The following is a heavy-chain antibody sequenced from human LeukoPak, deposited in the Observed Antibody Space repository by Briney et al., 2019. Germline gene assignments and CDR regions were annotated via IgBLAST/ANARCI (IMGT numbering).Heavy chain of an antibody. Sequence: PGGSLRLACAASGFTVSSNYTSWVRQAPGKGLEWVSVIYSGGSTYYADSVKGRFTISRRNSKNTLYLQINSLRAEDTAVYYCARDSGYYDSSGYPYYYNGMDVSGQGTTVTVSS. D-gene: IGHD3-22*01. J-gene: IGHJ6*02. CDR1: GFTVSSNY. CDR3: ARDSGYYDSSGYPYYYNGMDV. CDR2: IYSGGST. V-gene: IGHV3-53*04.